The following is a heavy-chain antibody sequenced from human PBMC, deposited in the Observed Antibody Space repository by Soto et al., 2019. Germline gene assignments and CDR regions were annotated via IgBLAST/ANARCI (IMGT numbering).Heavy chain of an antibody. CDR2: ISYDGSDK. CDR3: DGGHNYFAY. Sequence: QVQLVESGGGVVQPGRSLRLSCAASGFPFTSYGMHWVREGPDKGLEWVAIISYDGSDKYYADSVKGRFTISRGNSKKTPYLQMNSLRPEDTAEHYCDGGHNYFAYRCQGSLLIVSS. D-gene: IGHD3-10*01. CDR1: GFPFTSYG. J-gene: IGHJ4*02. V-gene: IGHV3-30*03.